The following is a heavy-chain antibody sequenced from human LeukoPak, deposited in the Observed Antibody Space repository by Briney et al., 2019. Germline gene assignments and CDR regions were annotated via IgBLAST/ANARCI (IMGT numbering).Heavy chain of an antibody. CDR2: IYYSGST. CDR1: GGSISSYY. D-gene: IGHD3-22*01. Sequence: SETLSLTCTVSGGSISSYYWSWIRQPPGKGLEWIGYIYYSGSTNYNPSLKGRVTISVDTSKNQFSLKLSSVTAADTAVYYCARVRDSSGYYAGFFDYWGQGTLVTVSS. J-gene: IGHJ4*02. V-gene: IGHV4-59*01. CDR3: ARVRDSSGYYAGFFDY.